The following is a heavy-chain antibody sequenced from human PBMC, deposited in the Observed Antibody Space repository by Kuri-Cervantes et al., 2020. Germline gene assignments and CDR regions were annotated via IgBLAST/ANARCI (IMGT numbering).Heavy chain of an antibody. J-gene: IGHJ6*02. V-gene: IGHV3-30-3*01. CDR2: ISYDGSNK. D-gene: IGHD5-12*01. Sequence: GESLKISCAASGFTFSSYAMHWVRQAPGKGLEWVAVISYDGSNKYYADSVKGRFTISRDNSKNTLYLQMNSLRAEDTAVYYCAREEVATPSRYYYYGMDVWGQGTTVTVSS. CDR1: GFTFSSYA. CDR3: AREEVATPSRYYYYGMDV.